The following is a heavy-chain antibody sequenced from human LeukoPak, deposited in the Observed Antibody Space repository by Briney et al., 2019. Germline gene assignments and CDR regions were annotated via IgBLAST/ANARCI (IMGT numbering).Heavy chain of an antibody. CDR2: IRGRVYGATT. CDR1: GFIFGDYA. J-gene: IGHJ4*02. V-gene: IGHV3-49*04. Sequence: GGSLRLSCTTSGFIFGDYAMSWVRQAPGKGLEWVSLIRGRVYGATTEYAASVKGRFAMSRDDSKSIAYLQMNSLKSEDTAMYYCSRARAGVFQYWGQGILVTVSS. CDR3: SRARAGVFQY.